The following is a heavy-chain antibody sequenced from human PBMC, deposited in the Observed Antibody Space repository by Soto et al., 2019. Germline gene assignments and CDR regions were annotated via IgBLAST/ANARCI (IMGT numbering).Heavy chain of an antibody. CDR3: ARVALYYSSSWYRYYYYGMDV. D-gene: IGHD6-13*01. Sequence: GSVNVSCKASGYTFTSYGISWVRQAPGQGLEWMGWISAYNGNTNYAQKLQGRVTMTTDTSTSTAYMELRSLRSDDTAVYYCARVALYYSSSWYRYYYYGMDVWGQGTTVTVSS. V-gene: IGHV1-18*01. J-gene: IGHJ6*02. CDR1: GYTFTSYG. CDR2: ISAYNGNT.